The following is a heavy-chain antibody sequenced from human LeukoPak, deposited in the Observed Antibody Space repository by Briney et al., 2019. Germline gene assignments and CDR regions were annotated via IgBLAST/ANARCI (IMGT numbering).Heavy chain of an antibody. D-gene: IGHD3-3*02. CDR2: VSPAHTTR. CDR1: GYTFRQYS. CDR3: ARDYILPLETDNGDGFVI. V-gene: IGHV1-18*01. J-gene: IGHJ3*02. Sequence: ASVKVSCKASGYTFRQYSISWGRQAPGKGFEWMGWVSPAHTTRVYAQEFQGRVTMTADTNTTTIPMELRRLRFDDTAVYFCARDYILPLETDNGDGFVIWGQGTVVTVSS.